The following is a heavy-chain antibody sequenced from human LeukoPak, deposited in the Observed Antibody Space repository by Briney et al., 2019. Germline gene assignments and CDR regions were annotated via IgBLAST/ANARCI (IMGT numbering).Heavy chain of an antibody. J-gene: IGHJ3*02. CDR2: INPNSGGT. CDR3: VAYSSGWQGDAFDI. Sequence: ASVKVSCKASGYTFTGYYMHWVRQAPGQGLEWMGWINPNSGGTNYAQKFQGRVTMTRDTSISTAYMELSRLRSDDTAVYYCVAYSSGWQGDAFDIWGQGTMVTVSS. CDR1: GYTFTGYY. V-gene: IGHV1-2*02. D-gene: IGHD6-19*01.